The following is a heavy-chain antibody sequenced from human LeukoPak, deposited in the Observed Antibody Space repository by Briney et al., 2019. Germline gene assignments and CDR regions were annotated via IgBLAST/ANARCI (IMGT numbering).Heavy chain of an antibody. D-gene: IGHD3-22*01. CDR2: ISGSGGST. CDR1: GFTFSSYA. V-gene: IGHV3-23*01. J-gene: IGHJ4*02. CDR3: AKDRLERPLRAYDSSGYQAPFDY. Sequence: GGSLRLSCAASGFTFSSYAMSWVRPAPGKGLEWVSAISGSGGSTYYADSVKGRFTISRDNSKNTLYLQMNSLRAEDTAVYYCAKDRLERPLRAYDSSGYQAPFDYWGQGTLVTVSS.